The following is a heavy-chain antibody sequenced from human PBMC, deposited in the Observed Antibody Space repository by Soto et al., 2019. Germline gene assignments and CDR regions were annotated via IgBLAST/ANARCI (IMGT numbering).Heavy chain of an antibody. V-gene: IGHV4-39*01. CDR1: GGSISSSSYY. CDR2: IYYSGCT. D-gene: IGHD5-18*01. CDR3: VRALGERRYSYGFDY. Sequence: PSETMSLTCTVSGGSISSSSYYWGWIRKPPGKGLEWIGSIYYSGCTYYNPSLKSRVTISVDTSKNQFSLKLSSVTAADTAVYYCVRALGERRYSYGFDYWGQGTLVTVSS. J-gene: IGHJ4*02.